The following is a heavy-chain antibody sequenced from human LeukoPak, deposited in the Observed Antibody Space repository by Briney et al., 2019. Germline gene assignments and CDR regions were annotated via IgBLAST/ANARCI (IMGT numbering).Heavy chain of an antibody. D-gene: IGHD2-2*01. J-gene: IGHJ3*02. CDR3: ARDHCSSTSCYPVVDI. CDR2: INHSGST. V-gene: IGHV4-34*01. CDR1: GGSFSGYY. Sequence: PSETLSLTCAVYGGSFSGYYWSWIRQPPGKGLEWIGEINHSGSTNYNPSLKSRVTISVDTSKNQFSLKLSSATAADTAVYYCARDHCSSTSCYPVVDIWGQGTMVTVSS.